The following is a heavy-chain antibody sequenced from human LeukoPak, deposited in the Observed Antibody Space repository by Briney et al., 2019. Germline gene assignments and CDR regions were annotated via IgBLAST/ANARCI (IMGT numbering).Heavy chain of an antibody. V-gene: IGHV4-31*02. Sequence: SETLSLTCTVSGGSISSGDYYWSWIRQHPGKGLEWIGYIYYSGSTYYNPSLKSRVTISVDTSKNQFSLKLTSVTAADTAVYYCASRDCSSTSCHEGYNWFDPWGQGILVSVSS. D-gene: IGHD2-2*01. CDR2: IYYSGST. J-gene: IGHJ5*02. CDR1: GGSISSGDYY. CDR3: ASRDCSSTSCHEGYNWFDP.